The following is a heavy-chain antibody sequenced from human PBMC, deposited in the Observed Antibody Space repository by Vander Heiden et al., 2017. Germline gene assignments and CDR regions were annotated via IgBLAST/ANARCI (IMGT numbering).Heavy chain of an antibody. D-gene: IGHD2-8*01. CDR1: GFTFSSYG. CDR2: ISAGGGGT. CDR3: AERLTIGDY. J-gene: IGHJ4*02. V-gene: IGHV3-23*01. Sequence: EVHLLESGGGSVQPGGSLRLSCAASGFTFSSYGMSWVRQAPGKGLEWVSLISAGGGGTYYADSVKGRFTISRDDSKNTLYLQMNSLRAEDTAVYYCAERLTIGDYWGQGTLVTDSS.